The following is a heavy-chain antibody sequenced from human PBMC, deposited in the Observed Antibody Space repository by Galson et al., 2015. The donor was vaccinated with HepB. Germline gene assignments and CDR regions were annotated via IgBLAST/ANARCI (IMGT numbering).Heavy chain of an antibody. V-gene: IGHV3-7*03. CDR2: IKQDGSEK. Sequence: SLRLSCAASGFTFSSYWMSWVRQTPGKGLEWVANIKQDGSEKYYVDSVKGRFTISRDNAKNSLYLQMNSLRAEDTAVYYCARGDYYYGSGSYYNAVKSVSGGYDAFDIWGQGTMVTVSS. D-gene: IGHD3-10*01. CDR1: GFTFSSYW. J-gene: IGHJ3*02. CDR3: ARGDYYYGSGSYYNAVKSVSGGYDAFDI.